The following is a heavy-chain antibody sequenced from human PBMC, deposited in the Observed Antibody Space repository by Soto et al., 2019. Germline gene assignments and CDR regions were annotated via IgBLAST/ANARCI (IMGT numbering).Heavy chain of an antibody. D-gene: IGHD5-12*01. CDR2: IIPILGIA. Sequence: SVKVSCKASGGTFSSYTISWVRQAPGQGLEWMGRIIPILGIANYAQKFQGRVTITADKSTSTAYMELSSLRSEDTAVYYCATGAPTKDNAFDTGGKGKMVTVSS. CDR3: ATGAPTKDNAFDT. CDR1: GGTFSSYT. J-gene: IGHJ3*02. V-gene: IGHV1-69*02.